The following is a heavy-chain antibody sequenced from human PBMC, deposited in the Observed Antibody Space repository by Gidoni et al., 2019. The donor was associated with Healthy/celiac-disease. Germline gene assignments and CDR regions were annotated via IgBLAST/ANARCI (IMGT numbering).Heavy chain of an antibody. CDR3: ARVALPLIDSSGYYIRSVDY. CDR2: ISSSSSTI. CDR1: GFTFSSYS. J-gene: IGHJ4*02. Sequence: EVQLVESGGGLVQPGGSLRLSCAASGFTFSSYSMNWVRQAPGTGLEWVSYISSSSSTIYYADSVKGRFTISRDNAKNSLYLQMNSLRDEDTAVYYCARVALPLIDSSGYYIRSVDYWGQGTLVTVSS. V-gene: IGHV3-48*02. D-gene: IGHD3-22*01.